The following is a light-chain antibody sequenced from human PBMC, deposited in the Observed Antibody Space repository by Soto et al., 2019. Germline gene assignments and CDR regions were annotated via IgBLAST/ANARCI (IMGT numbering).Light chain of an antibody. CDR2: EAI. CDR3: CPYSTYSTFSTVV. CDR1: ARNIGTYDL. V-gene: IGLV2-23*01. Sequence: QSALTQPASVSGSPGQSITISCTGTARNIGTYDLVSWYHQNPGIAPKIIIFEAIKRPSGISNRFSGFKSGTTASLTISGLHGVDPADYYGCPYSTYSTFSTVVFGGGTKLTVL. J-gene: IGLJ3*02.